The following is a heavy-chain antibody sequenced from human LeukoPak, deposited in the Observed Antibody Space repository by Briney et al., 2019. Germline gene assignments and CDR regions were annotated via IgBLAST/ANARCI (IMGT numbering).Heavy chain of an antibody. D-gene: IGHD2-2*01. Sequence: ASVKVSCKASGYTFTSNALGWVRQAPGQGLEWMGWINTNTGNPTYAQGFTGRFVFSLDTSVSTTYLQISSLKAEDTAVYYCARGAITVYQLLDHWGQGTLVTVSS. V-gene: IGHV7-4-1*02. J-gene: IGHJ4*02. CDR3: ARGAITVYQLLDH. CDR2: INTNTGNP. CDR1: GYTFTSNA.